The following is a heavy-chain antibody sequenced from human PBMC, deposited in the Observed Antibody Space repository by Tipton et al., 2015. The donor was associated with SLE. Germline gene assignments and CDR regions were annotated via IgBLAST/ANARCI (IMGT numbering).Heavy chain of an antibody. CDR3: ARDVYSSSWYGVQH. D-gene: IGHD6-13*01. V-gene: IGHV3-64*01. CDR2: INSNGGST. Sequence: SLRLSCAASGFTFSSYAMHWVRQAPGKGLEYVSAINSNGGSTYCANSVKGRFTISRDNSKNTLYLQMGSLRAEDTAVYYCARDVYSSSWYGVQHWGQGTLVTVSS. J-gene: IGHJ1*01. CDR1: GFTFSSYA.